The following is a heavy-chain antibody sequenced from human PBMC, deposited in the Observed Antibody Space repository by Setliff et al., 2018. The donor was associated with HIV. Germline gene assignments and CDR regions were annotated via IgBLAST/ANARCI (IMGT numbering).Heavy chain of an antibody. V-gene: IGHV2-5*02. CDR3: AHSLYCSSSNCSGLLFDY. D-gene: IGHD2-2*01. CDR2: IYWDDDK. Sequence: SGPTLVNPTQTLTLTCAFSGSSLTTSAVGVGWIRQPPGKALEWLALIYWDDDKRYRSSLKSRLTITKDTSKNQVVLTMTNMDPVDTATYYCAHSLYCSSSNCSGLLFDYWGQETLVTAPQ. J-gene: IGHJ4*02. CDR1: GSSLTTSAVG.